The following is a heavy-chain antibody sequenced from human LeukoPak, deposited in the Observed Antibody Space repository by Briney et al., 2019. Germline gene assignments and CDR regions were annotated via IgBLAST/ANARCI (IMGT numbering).Heavy chain of an antibody. V-gene: IGHV3-7*01. D-gene: IGHD3-3*01. J-gene: IGHJ3*02. CDR2: IKEDGSEK. Sequence: GGSLRLSCAASGFTFSSFWMSWVRQAPGRGLEWVANIKEDGSEKYYVNSVKGRFTISRDNAKNSLYLQMNSLRAKDTAVYYCASRHYDFWSGYLDDAFDIWGQGTMVTVSS. CDR1: GFTFSSFW. CDR3: ASRHYDFWSGYLDDAFDI.